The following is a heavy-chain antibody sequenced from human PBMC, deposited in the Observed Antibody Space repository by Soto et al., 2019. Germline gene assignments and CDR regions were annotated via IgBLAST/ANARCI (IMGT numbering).Heavy chain of an antibody. J-gene: IGHJ4*02. CDR1: GGSFSGYY. V-gene: IGHV4-34*01. Sequence: SETLSLTCAVYGGSFSGYYWSWIRQPPGKGLEWIGEINHSGSTNYNPSLKSRVTISVDTSKNQFSLKLSSVTAADTAVYYCARGSRYYYGSGIRARHFDYWGQGTLVTVSS. CDR3: ARGSRYYYGSGIRARHFDY. CDR2: INHSGST. D-gene: IGHD3-10*01.